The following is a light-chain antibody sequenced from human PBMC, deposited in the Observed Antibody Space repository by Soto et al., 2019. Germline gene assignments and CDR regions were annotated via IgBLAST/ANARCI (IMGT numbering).Light chain of an antibody. CDR1: QSVNNY. CDR3: QQRFNWPPIT. J-gene: IGKJ5*01. CDR2: DAS. Sequence: EIVLTQSPATLSLSPGERATLSCRASQSVNNYVAWYQQKPAQAPRLLIYDASNRATGVPGRFSGSGSGTAFTLTISSLEPEDFAVYYCQQRFNWPPITFGQGTRLEIK. V-gene: IGKV3-11*01.